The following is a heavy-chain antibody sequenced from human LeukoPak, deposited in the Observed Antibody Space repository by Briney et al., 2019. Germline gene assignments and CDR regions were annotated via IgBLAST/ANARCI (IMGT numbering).Heavy chain of an antibody. CDR3: ARDREWLRGRYYFDY. V-gene: IGHV1-2*06. D-gene: IGHD5-12*01. Sequence: AASVKVSCKASGYTFTGYYMHWVRQAPGQGLEWMGRINPNSGGTNYAQKFQGRVTMTRDTSISTAYMELSRLRSDDTAVYYCARDREWLRGRYYFDYWGQGTLVTVSS. CDR2: INPNSGGT. CDR1: GYTFTGYY. J-gene: IGHJ4*02.